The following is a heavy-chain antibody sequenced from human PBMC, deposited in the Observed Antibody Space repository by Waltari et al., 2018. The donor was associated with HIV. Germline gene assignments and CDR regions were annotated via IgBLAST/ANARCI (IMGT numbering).Heavy chain of an antibody. D-gene: IGHD3-10*01. CDR1: GFIFTDFA. Sequence: QLLESGGGLVEPGGSLRLSCADSGFIFTDFAMGWVRQAPGKGLEWVAAMRGGGETFYADSVKGRFTISRDNSKNTLYRQMNSLRADDAAVYYCVKDSGRAADVFDLWGQGTMVTVSS. CDR3: VKDSGRAADVFDL. J-gene: IGHJ3*01. V-gene: IGHV3-23*01. CDR2: MRGGGET.